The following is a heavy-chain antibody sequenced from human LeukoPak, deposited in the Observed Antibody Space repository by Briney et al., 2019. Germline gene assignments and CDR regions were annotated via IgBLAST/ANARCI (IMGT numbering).Heavy chain of an antibody. CDR1: GFIFRNYE. J-gene: IGHJ4*02. CDR2: ISTSGNDI. D-gene: IGHD5-12*01. Sequence: GGSLRLSCAASGFIFRNYEINWVRQAPGEGLEWVSYISTSGNDIYYADSVKGRFTISRDNAKNSLCLQLNSLRADDTAVYYCARGAQWILDYWGQGALVTVSS. V-gene: IGHV3-48*03. CDR3: ARGAQWILDY.